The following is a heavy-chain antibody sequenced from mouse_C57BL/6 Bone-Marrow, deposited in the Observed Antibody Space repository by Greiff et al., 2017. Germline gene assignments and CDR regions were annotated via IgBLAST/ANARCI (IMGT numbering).Heavy chain of an antibody. D-gene: IGHD4-1*01. CDR2: ISNGGGST. Sequence: EVQLVESGGGLVQPGGSLKLSCAASGFTFSDYYMYWVRQTPEKRLEWVAYISNGGGSTYYPDTVKGRFTISRDNAKNTLYLQMSRLKSEDTAMYYCARHGEDNWPFAYWGQGTLVTVSA. CDR1: GFTFSDYY. V-gene: IGHV5-12*01. CDR3: ARHGEDNWPFAY. J-gene: IGHJ3*01.